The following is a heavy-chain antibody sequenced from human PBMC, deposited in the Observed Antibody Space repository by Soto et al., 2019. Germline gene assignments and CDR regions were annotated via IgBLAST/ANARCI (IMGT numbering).Heavy chain of an antibody. CDR2: VYWDDDK. V-gene: IGHV2-5*02. D-gene: IGHD3-10*01. CDR3: AHMSYYGSGRPYNN. J-gene: IGHJ4*02. Sequence: GLDLEWLAIVYWDDDKRYSPALKSRITITKDTSKNQVVLRMTNMDPVDTATYFCAHMSYYGSGRPYNNWGQGTLVTVSS.